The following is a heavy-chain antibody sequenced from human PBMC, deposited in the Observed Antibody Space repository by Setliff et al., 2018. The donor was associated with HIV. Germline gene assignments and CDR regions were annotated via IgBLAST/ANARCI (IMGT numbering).Heavy chain of an antibody. V-gene: IGHV5-51*01. CDR3: ARTEIAVAGTWLGLEGRGPHAFDI. CDR2: IYPGDSDT. CDR1: GYSFTSHW. Sequence: GESLKISCKGSGYSFTSHWIDWVRQMPGKGLEWMGIIYPGDSDTTYSPSFQGQVTISADKSISTAHLQWNSLKASDTGMYYCARTEIAVAGTWLGLEGRGPHAFDIWGQGTMVTVSS. D-gene: IGHD6-19*01. J-gene: IGHJ3*02.